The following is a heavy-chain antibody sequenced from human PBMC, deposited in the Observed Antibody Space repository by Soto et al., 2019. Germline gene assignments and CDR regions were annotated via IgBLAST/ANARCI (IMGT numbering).Heavy chain of an antibody. D-gene: IGHD2-2*01. J-gene: IGHJ4*02. CDR1: GYSFPSQW. V-gene: IGHV5-51*01. Sequence: GESLKISCKGSGYSFPSQWIGWVRQMPGKGLEWMGIIYPGDSDTRYSPSFQGQVTISADKSISAAYLQWSSLKASDTAMYYCARTNLGYCSSTSCGYYFDYWGQGTLVTVSS. CDR2: IYPGDSDT. CDR3: ARTNLGYCSSTSCGYYFDY.